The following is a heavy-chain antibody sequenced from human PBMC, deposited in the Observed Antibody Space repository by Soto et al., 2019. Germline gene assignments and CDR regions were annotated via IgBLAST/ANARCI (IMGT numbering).Heavy chain of an antibody. CDR2: IYYSGST. CDR1: GGSISSYY. CDR3: ARLRPTYYDFWSGFSSYYYYYMDV. Sequence: QVQLQESGPGLVKPSETLSLTCTVSGGSISSYYWSCIRQPPGKGLEWIGYIYYSGSTNYNPSLKSRVTISVDTSKNQFSLKLSSVTAADTAVYYCARLRPTYYDFWSGFSSYYYYYMDVWGKGTTVTVSS. D-gene: IGHD3-3*01. V-gene: IGHV4-59*08. J-gene: IGHJ6*03.